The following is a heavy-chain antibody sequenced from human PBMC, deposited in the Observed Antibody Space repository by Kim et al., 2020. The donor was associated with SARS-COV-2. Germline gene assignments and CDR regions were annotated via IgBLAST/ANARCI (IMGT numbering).Heavy chain of an antibody. Sequence: SETLSLTCTVSGDSIRSGTYFWTWIRHHPTKGLEWIAYISDNGKPYYNPSLKSRVSISLDTSRSQFSMRLNAVTAADTAMYYCSRGEVVTLWFDVWGQG. D-gene: IGHD2-21*02. CDR3: SRGEVVTLWFDV. J-gene: IGHJ5*02. CDR1: GDSIRSGTYF. CDR2: ISDNGKP. V-gene: IGHV4-31*03.